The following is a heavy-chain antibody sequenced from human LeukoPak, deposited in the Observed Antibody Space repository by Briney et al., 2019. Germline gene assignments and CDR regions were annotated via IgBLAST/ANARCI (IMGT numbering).Heavy chain of an antibody. CDR2: IYYSGST. CDR1: GGSISSYY. J-gene: IGHJ5*02. V-gene: IGHV4-59*01. Sequence: PSETLSLTCTVSGGSISSYYWSWIRQPPGRGLEWIGYIYYSGSTNYNPSLKSRVTISVDTSKNQFSLKLTSVTAADTAIYYCTRGRGSSNTWGQGTLVTVSS. CDR3: TRGRGSSNT. D-gene: IGHD2-2*01.